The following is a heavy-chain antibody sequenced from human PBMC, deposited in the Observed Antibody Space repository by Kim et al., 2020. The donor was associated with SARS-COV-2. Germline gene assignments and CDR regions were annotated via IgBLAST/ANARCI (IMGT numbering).Heavy chain of an antibody. D-gene: IGHD1-26*01. J-gene: IGHJ4*02. Sequence: DSVKGRFTISRDNAKNSLYLQMNSLRAEDTAVYYCARVPMIGGSYYLFDYWGQGTLVTVSS. CDR3: ARVPMIGGSYYLFDY. V-gene: IGHV3-7*01.